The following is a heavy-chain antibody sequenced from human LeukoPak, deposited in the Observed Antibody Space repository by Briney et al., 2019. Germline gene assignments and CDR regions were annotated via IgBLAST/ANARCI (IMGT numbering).Heavy chain of an antibody. CDR2: IDGSGDTI. CDR3: SRRFDC. V-gene: IGHV3-48*02. CDR1: GFTFSDYS. J-gene: IGHJ4*02. Sequence: GESLRLSCAASGFTFSDYSMNWFRQAPGKGLEWVSYIDGSGDTIYYADSVKGRFTISRDNAKNSLDLQMNSLRDEDTAVYYCSRRFDCWGQGTLVTVSS.